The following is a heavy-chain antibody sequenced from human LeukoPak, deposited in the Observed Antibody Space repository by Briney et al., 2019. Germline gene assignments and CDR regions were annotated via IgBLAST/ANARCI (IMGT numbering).Heavy chain of an antibody. CDR1: GGSISSSSYY. Sequence: SETLSLTCTVSGGSISSSSYYWGWIRQPPGKGLEWIGSIYYSGSTYYNPSLKSRVTISVDTSKNQFSLKLSSVTAADTAVYYCARRFNSGWGSFDYWGPGILVTVSS. CDR3: ARRFNSGWGSFDY. V-gene: IGHV4-39*07. CDR2: IYYSGST. D-gene: IGHD6-19*01. J-gene: IGHJ4*02.